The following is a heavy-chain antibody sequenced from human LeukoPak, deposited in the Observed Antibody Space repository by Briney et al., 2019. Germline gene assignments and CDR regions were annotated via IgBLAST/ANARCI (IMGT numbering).Heavy chain of an antibody. CDR3: ARGRSGWFSSYYFDC. V-gene: IGHV4-34*01. CDR2: INHSGST. Sequence: SETLSLTCAVYGGSFSGYYWSWIRQPPGKGLEWIGEINHSGSTNYNPSLKSRVTISVDTSKNQFSLKLSSVTAADTAVYYCARGRSGWFSSYYFDCWGQGTLVTVSS. D-gene: IGHD6-19*01. J-gene: IGHJ4*02. CDR1: GGSFSGYY.